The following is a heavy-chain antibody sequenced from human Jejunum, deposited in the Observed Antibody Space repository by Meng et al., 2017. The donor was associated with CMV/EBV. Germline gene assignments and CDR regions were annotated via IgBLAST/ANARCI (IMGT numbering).Heavy chain of an antibody. D-gene: IGHD3-10*01. CDR2: VFYSGSS. CDR1: SSGSYY. Sequence: SSGSYYWNWFRQSPGKGLEWIAYVFYSGSSDYNPSLKSRVTISVDTSRNQFFLQLTSVTAADTAVYYCARGAVNMVRGVPYYFDYWGQGALVTVSS. J-gene: IGHJ4*02. CDR3: ARGAVNMVRGVPYYFDY. V-gene: IGHV4-61*01.